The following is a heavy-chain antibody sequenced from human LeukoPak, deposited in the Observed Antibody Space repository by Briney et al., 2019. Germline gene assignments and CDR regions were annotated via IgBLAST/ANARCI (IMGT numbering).Heavy chain of an antibody. Sequence: GGSLRLSCAASGFTFSSYAMHWVRQAPGKGLEWVAVISYDGSNKYYADSVKGRFTISRDNSKNTLYLQMNSLRAEDTAVYYCARQVRGDSSGWYVSNLGWFDPWGQGTLVTVSS. J-gene: IGHJ5*02. CDR2: ISYDGSNK. CDR3: ARQVRGDSSGWYVSNLGWFDP. V-gene: IGHV3-30*04. D-gene: IGHD6-19*01. CDR1: GFTFSSYA.